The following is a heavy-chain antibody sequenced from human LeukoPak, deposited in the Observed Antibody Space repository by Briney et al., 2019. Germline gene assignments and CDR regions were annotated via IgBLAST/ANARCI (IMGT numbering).Heavy chain of an antibody. CDR3: AKCPRGSYFSGFDY. Sequence: ALRLSCSAAGVTFSSYGMHWVRQAPRKGVEWGGVIWYDGSNKYYADSVKGRFTISRDNSKNTLYLQMNSLRAEDTAVYYCAKCPRGSYFSGFDYWGQGTLVTVSS. V-gene: IGHV3-33*06. D-gene: IGHD1-26*01. J-gene: IGHJ4*02. CDR2: IWYDGSNK. CDR1: GVTFSSYG.